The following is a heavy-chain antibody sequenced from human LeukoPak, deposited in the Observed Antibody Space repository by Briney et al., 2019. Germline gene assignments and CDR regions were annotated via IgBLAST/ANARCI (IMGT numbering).Heavy chain of an antibody. V-gene: IGHV4-59*08. CDR2: MSNTAVT. Sequence: SETLSLTCTVSGASISSCYWSWIRQIPEKGLEWFGYMSNTAVTGYNPSLESRVSISRDTSKNQFSLKLTSVTAADTAVYYCVRHEDLVAIPLGLGAFDLWGQGTLVTVSS. CDR1: GASISSCY. J-gene: IGHJ3*01. CDR3: VRHEDLVAIPLGLGAFDL. D-gene: IGHD5-12*01.